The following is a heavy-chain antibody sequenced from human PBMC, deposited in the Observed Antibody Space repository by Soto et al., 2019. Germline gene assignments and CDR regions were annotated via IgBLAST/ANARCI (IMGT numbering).Heavy chain of an antibody. J-gene: IGHJ6*03. D-gene: IGHD3-3*01. CDR2: IKGDGSGT. CDR3: ARDSEVSTYYDCWSDYYYMDV. Sequence: GGSLRLSCAASGFTFSSYWMHWVRQAPGKGLVWVSRIKGDGSGTTYADSVKGRLTTSRDNAKNSLYLQMNSLRAEDTAVYYCARDSEVSTYYDCWSDYYYMDVWGKGTTVTVSS. CDR1: GFTFSSYW. V-gene: IGHV3-74*01.